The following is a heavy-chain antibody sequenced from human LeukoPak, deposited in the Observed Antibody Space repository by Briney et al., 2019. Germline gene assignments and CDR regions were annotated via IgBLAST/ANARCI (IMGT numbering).Heavy chain of an antibody. V-gene: IGHV1-46*01. CDR2: ITPSGGST. CDR1: GYTFTTHY. Sequence: GASVKLSCKASGYTFTTHYIHWVRQAPGQGLQWMGVITPSGGSTNYPQKFQGRVTMTSDTSTSTVYMELSSLRSEDTGVYYCARVRISMIRGVMSGPFDVWGPGTMVTV. D-gene: IGHD3-10*01. J-gene: IGHJ3*01. CDR3: ARVRISMIRGVMSGPFDV.